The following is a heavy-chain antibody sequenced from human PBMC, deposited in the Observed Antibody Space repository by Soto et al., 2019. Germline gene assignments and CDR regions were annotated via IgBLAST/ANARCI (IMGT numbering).Heavy chain of an antibody. CDR3: ARATTATTYGGY. J-gene: IGHJ4*02. Sequence: QVHLVQSGAEVKNPGASVKVSCKASGYTFTNYGISWVRQAPGQGLEWMGWIAVNSGNTYSAQKVQGRLTMTTDTSTSTAYMELRSLESADTAVYYCARATTATTYGGYWGQGTLVTVSS. D-gene: IGHD4-17*01. V-gene: IGHV1-18*01. CDR1: GYTFTNYG. CDR2: IAVNSGNT.